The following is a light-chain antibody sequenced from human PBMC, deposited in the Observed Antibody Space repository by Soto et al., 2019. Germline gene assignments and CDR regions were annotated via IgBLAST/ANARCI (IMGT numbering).Light chain of an antibody. CDR2: GAS. Sequence: EIVLSQSPGTLSLSPGERATLFCRASQSVSSSDLAWYQQKPGQAPRLLIYGASSRATGIPDRFSGSGSGTDFTLTISGLEPEDSAAYYCQRHGATFGQGTK. V-gene: IGKV3-20*01. CDR3: QRHGAT. J-gene: IGKJ1*01. CDR1: QSVSSSD.